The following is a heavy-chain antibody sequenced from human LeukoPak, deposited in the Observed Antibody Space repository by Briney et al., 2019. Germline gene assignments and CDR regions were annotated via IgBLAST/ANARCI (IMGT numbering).Heavy chain of an antibody. D-gene: IGHD2-2*01. Sequence: GGSLRLSCAASGFTFSGSAMYWVRQASGKGLEWVGRIRSKANSYATAYAASVKGRFTISRDDSKNTAYLQMNSLKTEDTAVYYCTRLGDCSSTSCYGYWGQGTLVTASS. V-gene: IGHV3-73*01. CDR3: TRLGDCSSTSCYGY. CDR1: GFTFSGSA. J-gene: IGHJ4*02. CDR2: IRSKANSYAT.